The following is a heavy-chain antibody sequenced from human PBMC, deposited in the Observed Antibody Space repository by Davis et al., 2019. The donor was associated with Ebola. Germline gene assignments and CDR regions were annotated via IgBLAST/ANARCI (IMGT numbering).Heavy chain of an antibody. V-gene: IGHV1-2*06. J-gene: IGHJ1*01. D-gene: IGHD6-19*01. CDR1: GYTFTGYY. CDR3: ARDRGYSSGWYVQH. CDR2: INPNSGGT. Sequence: ASVKVSCKASGYTFTGYYMHWVRQAPGQGLEWMGRINPNSGGTNYAQKFQGRVTMTRDTSISTAYMELSRLRSEDTAVYYCARDRGYSSGWYVQHWGQGTLVTVSS.